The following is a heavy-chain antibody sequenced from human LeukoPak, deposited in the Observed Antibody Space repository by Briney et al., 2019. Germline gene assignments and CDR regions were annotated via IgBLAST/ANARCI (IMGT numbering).Heavy chain of an antibody. D-gene: IGHD3-9*01. V-gene: IGHV4-59*01. CDR3: ARDAPNYDLLTGYPESYFDNGD. CDR1: GGSLGRYY. Sequence: PSETLSLTCTVSGGSLGRYYWSWIRQPPGKGLEWIGYIYYSGSTNYNPSLKSRVTISVDTSKNQFSLKLSSVTAADTAVYYCARDAPNYDLLTGYPESYFDNGDWGKVTTV. CDR2: IYYSGST. J-gene: IGHJ6*03.